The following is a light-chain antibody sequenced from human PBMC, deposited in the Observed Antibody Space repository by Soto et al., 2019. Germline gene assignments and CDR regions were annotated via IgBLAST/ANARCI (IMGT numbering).Light chain of an antibody. CDR3: GTWDSSLSAYV. CDR1: SSNIGNNY. V-gene: IGLV1-51*02. J-gene: IGLJ1*01. Sequence: QSLLTHPPSVSAAPGQKVTISCSGSSSNIGNNYVSWYQQLPGTAPKLLIYENNKRPSGIPDRFSGSKSGTSATLGITGLQTGDEADYYCGTWDSSLSAYVFGTGTKVTVL. CDR2: ENN.